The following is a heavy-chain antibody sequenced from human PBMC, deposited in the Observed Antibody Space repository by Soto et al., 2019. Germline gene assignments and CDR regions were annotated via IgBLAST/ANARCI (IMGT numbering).Heavy chain of an antibody. V-gene: IGHV3-30-3*01. D-gene: IGHD1-26*01. Sequence: GGSLRLSCAASGFTFSSYAMHWVRQAPGKGLEWVAVITYDGSNQYYVDSVKGRFTISRDDSKNTLYLQMNSLRGEDTAVYYCARDRSVSYCIDYWGQGTVVTVSS. CDR2: ITYDGSNQ. CDR1: GFTFSSYA. CDR3: ARDRSVSYCIDY. J-gene: IGHJ4*02.